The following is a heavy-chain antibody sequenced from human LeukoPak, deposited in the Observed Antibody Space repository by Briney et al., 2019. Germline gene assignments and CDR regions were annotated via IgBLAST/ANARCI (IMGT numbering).Heavy chain of an antibody. V-gene: IGHV3-66*01. CDR1: GFTVTNYG. J-gene: IGHJ4*02. Sequence: GGSLRLSCAASGFTVTNYGMVWVRQAPGKGLEWVSAIYSGGGTYYADSVKGRFTLSRDISKNTLYLQMNSLRAEDTAVYYCVRDASWGQGTLVTVSS. CDR3: VRDAS. CDR2: IYSGGGT.